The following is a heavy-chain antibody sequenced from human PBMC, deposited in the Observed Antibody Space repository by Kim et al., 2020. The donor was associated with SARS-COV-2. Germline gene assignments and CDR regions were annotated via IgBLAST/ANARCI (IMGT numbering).Heavy chain of an antibody. CDR2: IYYSGST. J-gene: IGHJ3*02. V-gene: IGHV4-39*01. Sequence: SETLSLTCTVSGGSISSSSYYWGWIRQPPGKGLEWIGSIYYSGSTYYNPSLKSRVTISVDTSKNQFSLKLSSVTAADTAVYYCARPGYSSGWYKGPFDIWGQGTMVTVSS. CDR1: GGSISSSSYY. D-gene: IGHD6-19*01. CDR3: ARPGYSSGWYKGPFDI.